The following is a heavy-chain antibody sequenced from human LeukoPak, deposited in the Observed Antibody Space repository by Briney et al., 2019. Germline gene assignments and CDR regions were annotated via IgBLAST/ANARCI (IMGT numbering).Heavy chain of an antibody. CDR1: GGSISTYY. CDR2: IYYTGST. J-gene: IGHJ4*02. V-gene: IGHV4-59*12. D-gene: IGHD5-24*01. Sequence: SETLSLTCTLSGGSISTYYWSWVRQPPGKGLEWIGYIYYTGSTDYNPSLKSRVTISVDTSKNQFSLKLSSVTAADTAVYYCARDRGGDGYNYFDYWGQGTLVTVSS. CDR3: ARDRGGDGYNYFDY.